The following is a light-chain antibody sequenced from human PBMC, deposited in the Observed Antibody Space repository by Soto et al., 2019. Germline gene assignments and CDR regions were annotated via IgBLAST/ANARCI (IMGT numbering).Light chain of an antibody. CDR3: QQYAGSLYT. Sequence: EIVLTQSPGTLSLSPGEGATLSCSASQSINIKLACYQKKSGQAPRLLIYDASTRAYGIPDRFSGSGSGTDFSLTISRLEPEDFAVYYCQQYAGSLYTFAQGTKLDIK. V-gene: IGKV3-20*01. J-gene: IGKJ2*01. CDR2: DAS. CDR1: QSINIK.